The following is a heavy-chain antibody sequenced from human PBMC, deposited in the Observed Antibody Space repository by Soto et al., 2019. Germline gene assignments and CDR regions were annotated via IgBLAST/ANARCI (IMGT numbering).Heavy chain of an antibody. CDR3: ARVSVDYYDSSGYYLFDY. Sequence: NPSETLSLTCTVSGGSISSGDYYWSWIRQPPGKGLEWIGYIYYSGSTYYNPPLKSRVTISVDTSKNQFSLKLSSVTAADTAVSYCARVSVDYYDSSGYYLFDYWGQGTLVTVSS. CDR2: IYYSGST. D-gene: IGHD3-22*01. CDR1: GGSISSGDYY. V-gene: IGHV4-30-4*01. J-gene: IGHJ4*02.